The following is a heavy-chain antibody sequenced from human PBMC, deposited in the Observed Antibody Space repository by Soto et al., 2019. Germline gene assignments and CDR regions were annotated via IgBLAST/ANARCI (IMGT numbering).Heavy chain of an antibody. D-gene: IGHD1-26*01. V-gene: IGHV3-33*01. Sequence: QVQLVESGGGVVQPGRSLRLSCAASGFDFSTYGMHWVRQAPGKGPEWVAVIWYDGSNKYYADSVRGRFIISRDNCKSTLFLQLNSLRNEDTAVYYCARAVGPFDFWGQGSLVTVSS. CDR3: ARAVGPFDF. CDR1: GFDFSTYG. J-gene: IGHJ4*02. CDR2: IWYDGSNK.